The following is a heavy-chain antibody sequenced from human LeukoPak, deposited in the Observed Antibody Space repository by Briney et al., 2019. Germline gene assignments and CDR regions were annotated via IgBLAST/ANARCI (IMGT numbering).Heavy chain of an antibody. D-gene: IGHD6-19*01. CDR3: ARAYPRIAVAGSPDY. Sequence: GGSLRLSCAASGFTFSSYWMSWVRQAPGKGLEWVANIEQDGSEKYYVDSVKGRFTISRDNAKNSLYLQMNSLRAEDTAVHYCARAYPRIAVAGSPDYWGQGTLVTVSS. V-gene: IGHV3-7*01. CDR2: IEQDGSEK. CDR1: GFTFSSYW. J-gene: IGHJ4*02.